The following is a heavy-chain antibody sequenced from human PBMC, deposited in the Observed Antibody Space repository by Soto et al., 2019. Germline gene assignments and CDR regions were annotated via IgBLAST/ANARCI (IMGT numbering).Heavy chain of an antibody. CDR1: GYTFTSYY. Sequence: ASVKVSCKASGYTFTSYYMHWVRQAPGQGLEWMGIINPSGGSTSYAQKFQDRVSMTADTSTSTAYMELRGLRSDDTAVYYCARVRFGDPFDFWGQGTLVTVSS. CDR2: INPSGGST. V-gene: IGHV1-46*01. J-gene: IGHJ4*02. D-gene: IGHD2-21*02. CDR3: ARVRFGDPFDF.